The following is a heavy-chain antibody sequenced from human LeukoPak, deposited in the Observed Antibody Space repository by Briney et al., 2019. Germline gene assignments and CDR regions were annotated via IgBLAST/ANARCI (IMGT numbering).Heavy chain of an antibody. D-gene: IGHD3-22*01. J-gene: IGHJ6*03. Sequence: GGSLRLSCAASGFTVSSNYMSWVRQAPGKGLEWVSVIYSGGSTYYADSVKGRFTISRDNSKNTLYLQMNSLRAEDTAVYYCARVESYYDSSGYTRTMDVWGKGTTVTVSS. CDR1: GFTVSSNY. CDR2: IYSGGST. V-gene: IGHV3-53*01. CDR3: ARVESYYDSSGYTRTMDV.